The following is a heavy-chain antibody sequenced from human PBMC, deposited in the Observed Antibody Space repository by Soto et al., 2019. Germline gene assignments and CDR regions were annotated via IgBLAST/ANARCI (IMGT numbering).Heavy chain of an antibody. CDR1: GLSFSTYS. V-gene: IGHV3-48*01. CDR2: ISSDSLGT. J-gene: IGHJ4*02. Sequence: PGGSLRLSCRASGLSFSTYSMDWVRQAPGKSLEWIAYISSDSLGTYYAASVRGRFTVSRDNDKNEVFLQMASLRGEDTGVYYCARDRRGGLEPHFDYWGPGTLVTVSS. CDR3: ARDRRGGLEPHFDY. D-gene: IGHD3-3*01.